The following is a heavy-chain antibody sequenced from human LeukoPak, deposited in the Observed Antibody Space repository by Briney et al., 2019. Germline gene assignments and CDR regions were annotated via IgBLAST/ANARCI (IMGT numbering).Heavy chain of an antibody. J-gene: IGHJ6*03. Sequence: PGRSLRLSCAASGFTFSSYAMHWVRQAPGKGLEWVAVISYDGSNKYYADSVKGRFTISRDNSKNTLYLQMNSLRAEDTAVYYCARPLGAQYYYMDVWGKGTTVTVSS. D-gene: IGHD3-16*01. CDR3: ARPLGAQYYYMDV. CDR1: GFTFSSYA. CDR2: ISYDGSNK. V-gene: IGHV3-30-3*01.